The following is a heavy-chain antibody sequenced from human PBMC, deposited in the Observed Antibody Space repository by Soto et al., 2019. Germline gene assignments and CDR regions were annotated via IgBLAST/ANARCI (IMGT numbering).Heavy chain of an antibody. D-gene: IGHD2-2*02. CDR2: IYLGDSNT. J-gene: IGHJ4*02. CDR3: ARQEYCSSTSCYKVDS. Sequence: PGESLKSSCTGSGNSFTIYCIGWVRQMPWKGPEWMGIIYLGDSNTKYSPTFQGQVTISADRSISTAYLQWSSLKASDTAMYYCARQEYCSSTSCYKVDSWGQGTLVTVSS. CDR1: GNSFTIYC. V-gene: IGHV5-51*01.